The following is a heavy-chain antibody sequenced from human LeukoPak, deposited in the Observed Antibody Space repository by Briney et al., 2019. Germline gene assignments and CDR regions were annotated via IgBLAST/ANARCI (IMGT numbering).Heavy chain of an antibody. J-gene: IGHJ4*02. CDR2: IYYSGST. CDR3: ARNGGYSSGWML. Sequence: ETLSLTCTVSGGSISSYYWSWIRQPPGKGLEWIGYIYYSGSTNYNPSLKSRVTISVDTSKNQFSLNLNSVTAADTAVYYCARNGGYSSGWMLWGQGTLVTVSS. V-gene: IGHV4-59*08. CDR1: GGSISSYY. D-gene: IGHD6-19*01.